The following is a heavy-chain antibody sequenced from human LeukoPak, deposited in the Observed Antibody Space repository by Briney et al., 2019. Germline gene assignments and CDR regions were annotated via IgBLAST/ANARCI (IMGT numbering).Heavy chain of an antibody. J-gene: IGHJ4*02. V-gene: IGHV3-30-3*01. Sequence: GGSLRLSCAAPGFTFSSYAMHWVRQAPGKGLEWVAVISYDGSNKYYADSAKGRFTISRDNSKNTLYLQMNTQRAEDTAVYYCARDGVADSSGDSYFDYWGQGTLVTVSS. D-gene: IGHD3-22*01. CDR3: ARDGVADSSGDSYFDY. CDR2: ISYDGSNK. CDR1: GFTFSSYA.